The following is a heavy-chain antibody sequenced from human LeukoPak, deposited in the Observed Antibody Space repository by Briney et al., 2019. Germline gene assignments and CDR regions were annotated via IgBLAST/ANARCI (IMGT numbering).Heavy chain of an antibody. CDR3: ARDGEYCGGDCYSGLSN. J-gene: IGHJ4*02. CDR1: GGSISSGNYY. D-gene: IGHD2-21*02. V-gene: IGHV4-61*02. Sequence: SQTLSLTCTVSGGSISSGNYYWGWIRQPAGKGLEWIGRIYTSGSTNYNPSLKSRVTISVDTSKNQFSLKLTSVTPADTAVYYCARDGEYCGGDCYSGLSNWGQGTLVTVSS. CDR2: IYTSGST.